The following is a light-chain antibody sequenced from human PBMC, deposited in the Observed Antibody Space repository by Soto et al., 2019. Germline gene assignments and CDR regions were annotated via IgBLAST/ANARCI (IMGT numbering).Light chain of an antibody. V-gene: IGKV3-15*01. CDR1: QSVGSD. Sequence: EIVMTQSPATLSVSPGARATLSCRASQSVGSDLVWYRQKPGQAPRLLIYGASNRATGVPDRFSGSGSGTVFTLTISSLQSEDFAVYYCQQYNNWLWTFGQGTKVDIK. CDR3: QQYNNWLWT. CDR2: GAS. J-gene: IGKJ1*01.